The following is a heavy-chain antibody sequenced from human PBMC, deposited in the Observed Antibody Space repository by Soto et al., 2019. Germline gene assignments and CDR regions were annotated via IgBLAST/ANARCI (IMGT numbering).Heavy chain of an antibody. V-gene: IGHV1-18*01. CDR3: ARNPRGLGDILTGYQHIN. CDR1: GYTFTSYG. D-gene: IGHD3-9*01. Sequence: ASVKVSCKASGYTFTSYGISWVRQAPGQGLEWMGWISAYNGNTNYAQKLQGRVTMTTDTSTSTAYMELRSLRSDDTAVYYCARNPRGLGDILTGYQHINWGQGTLVTVSS. CDR2: ISAYNGNT. J-gene: IGHJ4*02.